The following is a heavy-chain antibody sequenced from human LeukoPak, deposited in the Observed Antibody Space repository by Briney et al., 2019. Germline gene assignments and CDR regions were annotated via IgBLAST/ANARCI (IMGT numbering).Heavy chain of an antibody. V-gene: IGHV1-69*04. D-gene: IGHD1-1*01. CDR2: IIPVVGQP. Sequence: ASVKVSCKASGGTFSNYAISWVRQAPGQGPEWMGRIIPVVGQPNYAQKFRVRVTTTADRSTGTSYLELSSLTSEDTAVYYCAGDKGTSCWNEVFYLDSWGQGTLVTVSS. J-gene: IGHJ4*02. CDR3: AGDKGTSCWNEVFYLDS. CDR1: GGTFSNYA.